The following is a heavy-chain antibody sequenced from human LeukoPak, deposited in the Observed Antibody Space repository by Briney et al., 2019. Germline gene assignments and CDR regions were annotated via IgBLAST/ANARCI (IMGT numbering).Heavy chain of an antibody. V-gene: IGHV1-58*02. D-gene: IGHD6-13*01. CDR2: IVVVSGNT. Sequence: TSVKVSCKASGFTFTSSAMQWVRQARGQRLEWIRWIVVVSGNTNYAQKFQVRVTITRDMSTSTAYMELSSLRSEDTAVYYCAAVPSYSSSCPFDYWGQGTLVAVSS. CDR1: GFTFTSSA. CDR3: AAVPSYSSSCPFDY. J-gene: IGHJ4*02.